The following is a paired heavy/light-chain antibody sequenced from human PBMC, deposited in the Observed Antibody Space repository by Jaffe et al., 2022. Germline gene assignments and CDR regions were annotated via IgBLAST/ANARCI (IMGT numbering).Light chain of an antibody. CDR3: QHSYRVPCS. Sequence: DIQMTQSPSSLSASVGDRVTITCRASQSIGNSLNWYQQRPGKAPKQLIYVASTLQSGVPSRFSGSGSGTDFALTISNLQVEDFATYYCQHSYRVPCSFGQGTKLEIK. CDR2: VAS. J-gene: IGKJ2*03. V-gene: IGKV1-39*01. CDR1: QSIGNS.
Heavy chain of an antibody. V-gene: IGHV3-48*03. CDR3: ARGRNGDGDSFDY. Sequence: EVQLVESGGGLVQSGGSLRLSCAASGFTFSTYEMNWVRQSPGKGLEWLSYIDGSSSIVHYADSVKGRFTISRDNAKISLYLQMNSLRAEDTAVYYCARGRNGDGDSFDYWGQGTLVTVSS. CDR2: IDGSSSIV. D-gene: IGHD7-27*01. J-gene: IGHJ4*02. CDR1: GFTFSTYE.